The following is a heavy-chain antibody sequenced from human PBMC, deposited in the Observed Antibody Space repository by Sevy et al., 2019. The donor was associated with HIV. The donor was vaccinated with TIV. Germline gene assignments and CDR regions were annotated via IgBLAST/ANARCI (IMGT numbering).Heavy chain of an antibody. CDR1: GFTFSSYA. D-gene: IGHD2-8*01. Sequence: GGSLRLSCAASGFTFSSYAMSWVRQAPGKGLEWVSAITGSGSNTYYAYSVKGRFTISRDNSKNMCYLQMNTLRAEDTAVYYCAKGGYCSNGACYTDFDYWGQGTLVTVSS. J-gene: IGHJ4*02. CDR2: ITGSGSNT. V-gene: IGHV3-23*01. CDR3: AKGGYCSNGACYTDFDY.